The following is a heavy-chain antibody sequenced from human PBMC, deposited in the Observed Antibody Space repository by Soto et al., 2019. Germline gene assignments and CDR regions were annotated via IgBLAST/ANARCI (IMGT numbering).Heavy chain of an antibody. V-gene: IGHV3-48*01. D-gene: IGHD2-8*01. CDR2: IHGSSPII. J-gene: IGHJ4*02. CDR3: PRDGRNGEHDY. Sequence: GGSLRLSCASSGFTFSSFSMNWIRLAPGKGPEWVAYIHGSSPIIYYADSVKGRFTISRDNAKNSLFLQMNRLRAEDTAVYYWPRDGRNGEHDYWGQGT. CDR1: GFTFSSFS.